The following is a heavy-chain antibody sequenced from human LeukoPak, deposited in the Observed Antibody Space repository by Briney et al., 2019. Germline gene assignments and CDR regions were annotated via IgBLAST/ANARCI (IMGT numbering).Heavy chain of an antibody. J-gene: IGHJ4*02. CDR2: ISAYNGNT. CDR1: GYTFTSYG. V-gene: IGHV1-18*01. Sequence: ASVKVSCKASGYTFTSYGISWVRQAPGQGLEWMGWISAYNGNTNYAQKLQGRVTMTSDTSISTAYMELSSLRSEDTAVYYCARDPPEESNFDLWGQGTLVTVSS. D-gene: IGHD1-14*01. CDR3: ARDPPEESNFDL.